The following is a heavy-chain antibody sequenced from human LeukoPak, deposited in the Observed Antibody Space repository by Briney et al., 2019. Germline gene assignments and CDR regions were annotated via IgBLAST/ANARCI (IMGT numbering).Heavy chain of an antibody. CDR2: INPNSGGT. D-gene: IGHD5-12*01. V-gene: IGHV1-2*02. CDR3: ARTSGYDPFDY. J-gene: IGHJ4*02. Sequence: RASVKVSCKASGYTFTGYYMHWVRQAPGQGLEWMGWINPNSGGTNYAQKFQGRVTMTRDTSISTAYMELSRLRSDDTAVCYCARTSGYDPFDYWGQGTLVTVSS. CDR1: GYTFTGYY.